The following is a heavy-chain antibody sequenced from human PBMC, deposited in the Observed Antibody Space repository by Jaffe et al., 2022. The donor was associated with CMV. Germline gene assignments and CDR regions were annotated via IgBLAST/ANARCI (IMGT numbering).Heavy chain of an antibody. CDR2: IYYSGST. J-gene: IGHJ6*03. CDR3: ARQIGYCSSTSCYAEDYYYYYMDV. V-gene: IGHV4-39*01. Sequence: QLQLQESGPGLVKPSETLSLTCTVSGGSISSSSYYWGWIRQPPGKGLEWIGSIYYSGSTYYNPSLKSRVTISVDTSKNQFSLKLSSVTAADTAVYYCARQIGYCSSTSCYAEDYYYYYMDVWGKGTTVTVSS. CDR1: GGSISSSSYY. D-gene: IGHD2-2*01.